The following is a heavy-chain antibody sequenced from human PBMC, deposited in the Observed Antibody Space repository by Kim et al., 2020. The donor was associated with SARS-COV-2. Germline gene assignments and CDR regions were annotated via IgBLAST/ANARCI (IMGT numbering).Heavy chain of an antibody. Sequence: YSPSFQGHVTTSADKSISTAYLQWSSLKASDTAMYYCARFCSGGTCPEDFWGQGTLVTVSP. V-gene: IGHV5-10-1*01. D-gene: IGHD2-15*01. J-gene: IGHJ4*02. CDR3: ARFCSGGTCPEDF.